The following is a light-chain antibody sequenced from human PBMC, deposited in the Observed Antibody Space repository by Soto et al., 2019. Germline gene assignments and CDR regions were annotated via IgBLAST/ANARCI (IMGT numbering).Light chain of an antibody. Sequence: DIQMTQSPSTLSASVGDRVAITCRASQTLTVWLAWYQQKPGKAPKLLISKASSLESGVPSRFSGSGSGTDFTLTIRSLQPDDFATYYCQQYSTYPLTFGPGTKVDIK. CDR2: KAS. CDR3: QQYSTYPLT. J-gene: IGKJ3*01. V-gene: IGKV1-5*03. CDR1: QTLTVW.